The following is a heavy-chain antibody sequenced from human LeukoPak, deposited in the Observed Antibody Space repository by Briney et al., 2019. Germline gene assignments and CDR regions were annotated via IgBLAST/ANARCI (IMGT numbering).Heavy chain of an antibody. J-gene: IGHJ4*02. V-gene: IGHV3-74*01. CDR3: ARGPNSNWSGLDF. CDR2: ISPTRSTT. Sequence: GGSLRLSCTASGFSFSGHWMHWARQLPGKGLVWVSRISPTRSTTSYADSVKGRFTVSRDNAKNTLYLQVNNLRAEDTAVYYCARGPNSNWSGLDFWGQGTLLTVSS. CDR1: GFSFSGHW. D-gene: IGHD6-6*01.